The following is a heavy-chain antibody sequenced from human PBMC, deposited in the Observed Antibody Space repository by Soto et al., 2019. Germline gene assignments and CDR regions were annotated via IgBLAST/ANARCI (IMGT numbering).Heavy chain of an antibody. D-gene: IGHD6-6*01. J-gene: IGHJ4*02. Sequence: PGGSLRLSCAASGFTFSSYWMSWVRQAPGKGLEWVANIKQDGSEKYYVDSVKGRFTISRDNAKNSLYLQMNSLRAEDTAVYYCARDLVYSSSVPYFNDYWGQGTLVTVSS. CDR3: ARDLVYSSSVPYFNDY. CDR2: IKQDGSEK. CDR1: GFTFSSYW. V-gene: IGHV3-7*01.